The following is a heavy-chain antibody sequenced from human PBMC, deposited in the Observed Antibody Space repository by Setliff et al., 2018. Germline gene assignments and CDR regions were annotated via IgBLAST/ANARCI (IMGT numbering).Heavy chain of an antibody. CDR1: GYIFAGYY. J-gene: IGHJ4*02. D-gene: IGHD3-10*01. CDR2: INPISGGA. V-gene: IGHV1-2*02. Sequence: ASVKVSCKASGYIFAGYYMHWVRQTPGQGLEWMGWINPISGGANYAQKFQDRVTMTRDTSTSTVYLEVTSLTSEDTAVYYCARAGMASVNRKGVFEYWGQGTLVTVSS. CDR3: ARAGMASVNRKGVFEY.